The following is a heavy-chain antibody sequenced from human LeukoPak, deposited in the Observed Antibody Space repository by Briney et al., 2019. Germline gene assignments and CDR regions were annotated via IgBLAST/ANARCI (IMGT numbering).Heavy chain of an antibody. Sequence: GGSLRLSCAASGFTVSSDYMSWVRQAPGKGLEWVAVIYTGGSTNYADSVRGRFTISRDNSKNTVYLQMNSLRAEDTAVYYCARAHSSKLLYYYMDVWGKGTTVTVS. V-gene: IGHV3-66*01. J-gene: IGHJ6*03. CDR3: ARAHSSKLLYYYMDV. CDR2: IYTGGST. D-gene: IGHD6-19*01. CDR1: GFTVSSDY.